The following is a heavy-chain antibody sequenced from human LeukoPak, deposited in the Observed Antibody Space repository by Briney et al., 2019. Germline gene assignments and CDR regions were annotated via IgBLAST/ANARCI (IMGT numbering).Heavy chain of an antibody. CDR3: ARGDRGYCTNGVCYGRKQHNWFDP. Sequence: PSETLSLTCAVYGGSFSGYYWSWIRQPPGKGLEWIGEINHSGSSNYNPPPKSRVTISVDTSKNEFSLKLSSVTAADTAVYYCARGDRGYCTNGVCYGRKQHNWFDPWGQGTLVTVSS. J-gene: IGHJ5*02. CDR2: INHSGSS. V-gene: IGHV4-34*01. CDR1: GGSFSGYY. D-gene: IGHD2-8*01.